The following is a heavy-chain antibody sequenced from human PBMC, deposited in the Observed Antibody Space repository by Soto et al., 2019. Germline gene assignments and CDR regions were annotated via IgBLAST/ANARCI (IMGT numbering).Heavy chain of an antibody. CDR1: GFTLSDHY. J-gene: IGHJ4*02. V-gene: IGHV3-72*01. D-gene: IGHD3-22*01. CDR2: SRDKPQGYST. Sequence: HPGGSLRLSCAVSGFTLSDHYIDWVRQAPGKGPEWVGRSRDKPQGYSTAYAASVKGRFTTSRDESKNSAYLQMNSLKTEDTAVYYCVRATYFSDSSGYTRCLDYWGQGTLVTVSS. CDR3: VRATYFSDSSGYTRCLDY.